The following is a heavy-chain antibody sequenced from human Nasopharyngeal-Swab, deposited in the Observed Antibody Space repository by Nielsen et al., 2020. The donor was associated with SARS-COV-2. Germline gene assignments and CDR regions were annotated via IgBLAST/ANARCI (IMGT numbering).Heavy chain of an antibody. CDR3: ARDGSGTIAAAGPYYFDY. D-gene: IGHD6-13*01. V-gene: IGHV3-30-3*01. Sequence: GGSLRLSCAASGFTFSSYAMHWVRQAPGKGLEWVAVISYDGSNKYYADSVKGRFTISRDNAKNSLYLQMNSLRAEDTAVYYCARDGSGTIAAAGPYYFDYWGQGTLVTVSS. J-gene: IGHJ4*02. CDR1: GFTFSSYA. CDR2: ISYDGSNK.